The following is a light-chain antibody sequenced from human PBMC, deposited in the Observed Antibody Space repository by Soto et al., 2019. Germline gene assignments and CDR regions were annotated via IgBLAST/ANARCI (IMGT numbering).Light chain of an antibody. Sequence: DIVLTQSPGTLSLSPGERATLSSRASQSVSSNYLAWYQQKPGQAPRLLIYGASSRATGIPDRFSGSGSGTDFTLTISRLEPEEFAVYYCQQYGILPRTFGQGTKVDIK. V-gene: IGKV3-20*01. CDR1: QSVSSNY. CDR3: QQYGILPRT. J-gene: IGKJ1*01. CDR2: GAS.